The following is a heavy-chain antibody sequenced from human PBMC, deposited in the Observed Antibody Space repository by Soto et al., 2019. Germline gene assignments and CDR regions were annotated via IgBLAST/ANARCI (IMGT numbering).Heavy chain of an antibody. D-gene: IGHD7-27*01. CDR2: ISSSSSYI. Sequence: GGSLRLSCAASGFTFSSYSMNWVRQAPGKGLEWVSYISSSSSYIYYADSVKGRFTISRDNAKNSLDLQMNSLRAEDTAVYYCARGGDKLEYWGQGTLVTVSS. J-gene: IGHJ4*02. V-gene: IGHV3-21*01. CDR1: GFTFSSYS. CDR3: ARGGDKLEY.